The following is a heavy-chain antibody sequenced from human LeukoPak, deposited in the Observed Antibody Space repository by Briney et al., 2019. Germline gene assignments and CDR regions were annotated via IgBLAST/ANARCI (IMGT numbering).Heavy chain of an antibody. V-gene: IGHV4-34*01. CDR2: INHSGST. Sequence: GSLRLSCAASGFTVSINYMSWVRQPPGKGLEWIGEINHSGSTNYNPSLKSRVTISVDTSKNQFSLKLSSVTAADTAVYYCARRRTFDYWGQGTLVTVSS. CDR3: ARRRTFDY. J-gene: IGHJ4*02. CDR1: GFTVSINY.